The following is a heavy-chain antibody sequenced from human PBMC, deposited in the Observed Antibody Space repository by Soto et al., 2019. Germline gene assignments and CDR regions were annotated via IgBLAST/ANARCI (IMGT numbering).Heavy chain of an antibody. J-gene: IGHJ5*02. V-gene: IGHV3-23*01. Sequence: EVQLLESGGGLVQPGGSLRLSCAASGFSFSSYAMSWVRQAPGKGLEWVSVISGSGGTDYADSVKGRFTISRDNSKSTIYLRMNNLRADDTAVYYCAKGASYGSRSYPLDPWGQGTLVTVSS. CDR2: ISGSGGT. D-gene: IGHD3-10*01. CDR3: AKGASYGSRSYPLDP. CDR1: GFSFSSYA.